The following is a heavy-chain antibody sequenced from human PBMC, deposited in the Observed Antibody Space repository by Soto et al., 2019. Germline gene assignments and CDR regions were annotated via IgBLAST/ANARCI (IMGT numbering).Heavy chain of an antibody. CDR1: GYTLTELS. V-gene: IGHV1-24*01. J-gene: IGHJ4*02. D-gene: IGHD1-1*01. CDR3: AGLNWNTHY. CDR2: FDPEDGET. Sequence: ASVKVSCKVSGYTLTELSMHWVRQAPGKGLEWMGGFDPEDGETIYAQKFQGRVTMTRNTSISTAYMELSSLRSEDTAVYYCAGLNWNTHYWGQGTLVTVSS.